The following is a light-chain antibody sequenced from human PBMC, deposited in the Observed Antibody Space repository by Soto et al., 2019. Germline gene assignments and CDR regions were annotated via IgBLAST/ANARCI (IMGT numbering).Light chain of an antibody. CDR1: TGAVTSGHY. J-gene: IGLJ3*02. CDR3: LLSYSGARLWV. CDR2: DTS. V-gene: IGLV7-46*01. Sequence: QAVVTQEPSLTVSPGGTVPLTCGSSTGAVTSGHYPYWFQQKPGQAPRTLIYDTSNTHSWTPARFSGSLLGGKAALTLSGAQPEDEAEYYCLLSYSGARLWVFGGGTTLTVL.